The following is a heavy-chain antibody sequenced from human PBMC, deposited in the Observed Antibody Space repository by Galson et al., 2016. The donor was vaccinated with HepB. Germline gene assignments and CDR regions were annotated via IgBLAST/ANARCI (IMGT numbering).Heavy chain of an antibody. CDR3: AKGYNILTGLIDY. CDR2: ITGSGGRS. D-gene: IGHD3-9*01. V-gene: IGHV3-23*01. J-gene: IGHJ4*02. CDR1: GFTFSSYA. Sequence: SLRLSCAVSGFTFSSYAMSWFRQAPGKGLEXVSSITGSGGRSDFADSVKGRFTISRDNSKNILFLQMNNLGAEDTAFYYCAKGYNILTGLIDYWGQGILVTVSS.